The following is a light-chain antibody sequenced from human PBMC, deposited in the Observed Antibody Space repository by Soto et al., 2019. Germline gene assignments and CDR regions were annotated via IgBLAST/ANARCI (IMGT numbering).Light chain of an antibody. V-gene: IGKV3-15*01. CDR2: AAA. Sequence: MTQPPSSLSASVGDRVTITCRASQSISSYLNWDQQKPGQAPRLLIFAAATRATGVPARFSGSGSGTEFTLTISSLKSEDFAVYYCQQYNNWPPITFGQGTRLEIK. CDR3: QQYNNWPPIT. CDR1: QSISSY. J-gene: IGKJ5*01.